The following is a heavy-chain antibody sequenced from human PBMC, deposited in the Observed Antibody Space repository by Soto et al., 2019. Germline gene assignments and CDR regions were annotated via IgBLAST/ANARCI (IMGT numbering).Heavy chain of an antibody. CDR1: GFTFSDYA. V-gene: IGHV3-30-3*02. J-gene: IGHJ6*02. Sequence: GGSLRLSCAASGFTFSDYAMYWVRQAPGKGLEWVSVISFDGNIKYYTGSVKGRFTISRDNSKNTLHLQMNSLRAEDTAVYYCAKESSSGYYGMDVWGQGTTVTVSS. CDR2: ISFDGNIK. D-gene: IGHD6-6*01. CDR3: AKESSSGYYGMDV.